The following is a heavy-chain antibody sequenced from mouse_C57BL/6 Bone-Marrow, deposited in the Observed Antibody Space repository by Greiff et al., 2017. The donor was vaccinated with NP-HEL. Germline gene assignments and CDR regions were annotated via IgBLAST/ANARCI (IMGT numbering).Heavy chain of an antibody. CDR1: GYTFTDYE. CDR2: IDPETGGT. Sequence: VQLQQSGAELVRPGASVTLSCKASGYTFTDYEMHWVKQTPVHGLEWIGAIDPETGGTAYNQKFKGKAILTADKSSSTAYMELRSLTSEDSAVYYCARKEYYGPCAYWGQGTLVTVSA. J-gene: IGHJ3*01. D-gene: IGHD1-1*01. V-gene: IGHV1-15*01. CDR3: ARKEYYGPCAY.